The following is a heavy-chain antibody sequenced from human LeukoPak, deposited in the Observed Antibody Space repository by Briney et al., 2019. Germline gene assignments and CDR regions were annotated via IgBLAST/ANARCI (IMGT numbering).Heavy chain of an antibody. J-gene: IGHJ3*02. CDR3: AKGARYYGSGSPEAFDI. Sequence: HPGGSLRLSCAASGFTFSSYAMSWVRQAPGKGLEWVSAISGSGGSTYYADSVKGRFTISRDNSKNTLYLQMNSLRAEDTAVYYCAKGARYYGSGSPEAFDIWGQGTMVTVSS. CDR1: GFTFSSYA. D-gene: IGHD3-10*01. CDR2: ISGSGGST. V-gene: IGHV3-23*01.